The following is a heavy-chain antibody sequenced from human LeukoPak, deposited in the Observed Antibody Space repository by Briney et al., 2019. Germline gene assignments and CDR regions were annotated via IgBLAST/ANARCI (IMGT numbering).Heavy chain of an antibody. D-gene: IGHD2-15*01. CDR2: IYLYGTT. J-gene: IGHJ5*02. V-gene: IGHV4-4*02. Sequence: SETLSLTCSVSIGSISSSKWWSWVRQSPVKGLEWIGEIYLYGTTNYTPSFTSRVTMSVDRSKNQFSLRLNSVTAADTAVYYCARPLGYCSDSRCPQSWFDPWGQGTLVTVSS. CDR3: ARPLGYCSDSRCPQSWFDP. CDR1: IGSISSSKW.